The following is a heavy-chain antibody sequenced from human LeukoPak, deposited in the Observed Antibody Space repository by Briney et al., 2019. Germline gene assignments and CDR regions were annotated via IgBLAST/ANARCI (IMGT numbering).Heavy chain of an antibody. Sequence: ASVKVSRKASGYTFTGYYMHWVRQAPGQGLEWMGWVNPNSGGTNYAQKFQGRVTMTRDTSISTAYMELSRLRSDDTAVYYCASERFLEWLPNYYYYGMDVWGQRTTVTVSS. V-gene: IGHV1-2*02. J-gene: IGHJ6*02. D-gene: IGHD3-3*01. CDR2: VNPNSGGT. CDR1: GYTFTGYY. CDR3: ASERFLEWLPNYYYYGMDV.